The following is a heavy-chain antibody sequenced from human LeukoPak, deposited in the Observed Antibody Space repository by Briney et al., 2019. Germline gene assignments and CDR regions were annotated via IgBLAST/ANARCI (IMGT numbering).Heavy chain of an antibody. J-gene: IGHJ3*02. CDR3: ARGGTYDI. CDR1: GYTFSMYW. V-gene: IGHV3-7*01. Sequence: GGSLRLSCVASGYTFSMYWMTWFRQAPGKGLEWVANIKQDGSQKNYEDSVKGRFSISRDNAKKSLYLQMNSLRDEGTAVYYCARGGTYDIWGPGTRVTVSS. CDR2: IKQDGSQK.